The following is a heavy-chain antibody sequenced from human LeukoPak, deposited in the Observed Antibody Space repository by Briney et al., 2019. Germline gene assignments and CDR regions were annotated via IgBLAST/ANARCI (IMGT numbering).Heavy chain of an antibody. CDR3: AKGPPYSNYVSWFDP. CDR1: GFTFSSYG. CDR2: ISYDGSNK. J-gene: IGHJ5*02. Sequence: GGSLRLSCAASGFTFSSYGMHWVRQAPGKGLEWVAVISYDGSNKYYADSVKGRFTISRDNSKNTLYLQMNSLRAEDTAVYYCAKGPPYSNYVSWFDPWGQGTLVTASS. V-gene: IGHV3-30*18. D-gene: IGHD4-11*01.